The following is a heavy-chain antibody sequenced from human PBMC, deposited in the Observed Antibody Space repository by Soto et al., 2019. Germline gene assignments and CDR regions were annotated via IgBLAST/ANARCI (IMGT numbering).Heavy chain of an antibody. V-gene: IGHV3-21*01. CDR2: ISSSSSYI. Sequence: GGSLRLSCAASGFTFSSYSMNWVRQAPGKGLEWVSSISSSSSYIYYADPVKGRFTISRDNAKNSLYLQMNSPRAEYTAVYYCAIITFGGEGYWGQGTLVTVSS. D-gene: IGHD3-16*01. J-gene: IGHJ4*02. CDR3: AIITFGGEGY. CDR1: GFTFSSYS.